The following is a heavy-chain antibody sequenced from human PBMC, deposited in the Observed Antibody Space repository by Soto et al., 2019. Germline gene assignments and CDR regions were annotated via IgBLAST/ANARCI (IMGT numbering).Heavy chain of an antibody. CDR2: IYYSGST. CDR1: GGSISSRGYY. J-gene: IGHJ5*02. Sequence: QLQLQESGPGLVKPSETLSLTCTVSGGSISSRGYYWGWIRQPPGKGLEWIGTIYYSGSTYYNPSLKRRVTLSVDTSKTQFSLKLSSVTAAATAVYYCATSNWFDPWGQGTLVTVSS. CDR3: ATSNWFDP. V-gene: IGHV4-39*01.